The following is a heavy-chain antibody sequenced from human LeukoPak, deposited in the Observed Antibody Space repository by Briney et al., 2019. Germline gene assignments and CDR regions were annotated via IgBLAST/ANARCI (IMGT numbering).Heavy chain of an antibody. V-gene: IGHV3-21*01. D-gene: IGHD3-9*01. Sequence: GGSLRLSCAASGXTFSSYSMNWVRQAPGKGLEWVSSISSSSSYIYYADSVKGRFTISRDNAKNSLYLQMNSLRAEDTAVYYCARGLYYDILTGQDYYFDYWGQGTLVTVSS. CDR2: ISSSSSYI. J-gene: IGHJ4*02. CDR1: GXTFSSYS. CDR3: ARGLYYDILTGQDYYFDY.